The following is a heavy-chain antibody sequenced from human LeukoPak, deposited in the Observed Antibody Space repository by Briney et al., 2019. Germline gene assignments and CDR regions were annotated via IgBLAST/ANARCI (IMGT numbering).Heavy chain of an antibody. V-gene: IGHV4-39*07. Sequence: SEALSLTCTVSGGSISSSSYYWGWIRQPPGKGLEWIGSIYYSGSTYYNPSLKSRVTMSVDTSKNQFSLKLSSVTAADTAVYYCARGRRIYGGNSGSTPPYYFDYWGQGTLVTVSS. CDR3: ARGRRIYGGNSGSTPPYYFDY. J-gene: IGHJ4*02. D-gene: IGHD4-23*01. CDR1: GGSISSSSYY. CDR2: IYYSGST.